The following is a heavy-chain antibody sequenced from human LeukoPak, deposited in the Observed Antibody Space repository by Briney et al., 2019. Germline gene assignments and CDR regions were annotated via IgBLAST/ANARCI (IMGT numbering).Heavy chain of an antibody. J-gene: IGHJ6*02. CDR2: IWYDGSNK. D-gene: IGHD6-13*01. V-gene: IGHV3-33*01. Sequence: PGGSLRLSCAASGFSFSSYGMHWVRQAPGKGLEWVAVIWYDGSNKYYADSVKGRFTISRDNSKNTLFLQMNSLRAEDTAVYYCARVAGRHYYYGMDVWGQGTTVTVSS. CDR1: GFSFSSYG. CDR3: ARVAGRHYYYGMDV.